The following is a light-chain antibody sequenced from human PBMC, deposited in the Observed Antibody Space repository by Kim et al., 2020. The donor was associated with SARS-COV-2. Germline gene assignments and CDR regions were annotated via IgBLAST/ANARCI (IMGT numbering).Light chain of an antibody. Sequence: IQMTQSPSSLSAFVGDRVTITCRASQSISNYLNWYQQKPGKAPKVLIYAASSLQSGVPSRFSGSGSGTDFTLTISSLQPEDFATYYCQQSYSSPLTFGGGTKLEIK. CDR2: AAS. CDR3: QQSYSSPLT. J-gene: IGKJ4*01. CDR1: QSISNY. V-gene: IGKV1-39*01.